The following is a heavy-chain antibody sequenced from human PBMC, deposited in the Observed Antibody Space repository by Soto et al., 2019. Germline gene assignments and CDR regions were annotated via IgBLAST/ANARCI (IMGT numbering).Heavy chain of an antibody. J-gene: IGHJ1*01. D-gene: IGHD3-22*01. CDR1: GGSISSGDSY. CDR2: IYYSGIT. Sequence: SETLSLTCSVSGGSISSGDSYWSWIRQPPGKGLECIGYIYYSGITYYNPSLKSRVTISIDKSKNQFSLKLSSVTAADTAVYYCARVDYYYDSSGYYYEYFHHWGQGTLVT. V-gene: IGHV4-30-4*01. CDR3: ARVDYYYDSSGYYYEYFHH.